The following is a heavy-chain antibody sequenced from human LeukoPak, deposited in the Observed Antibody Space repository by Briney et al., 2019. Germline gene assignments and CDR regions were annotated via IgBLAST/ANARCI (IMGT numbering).Heavy chain of an antibody. CDR3: ARDPGDAFDI. CDR1: GFTFTNYF. V-gene: IGHV3-48*04. CDR2: ISSSSNGI. J-gene: IGHJ3*02. Sequence: GGSLRLSCVASGFTFTNYFMNWVRQAPGKGLEWVSYISSSSNGIYYADSVKGRFTISRDNAKNSLYLQMNSLRAEDTALYYCARDPGDAFDIWGQGTMVTVSS.